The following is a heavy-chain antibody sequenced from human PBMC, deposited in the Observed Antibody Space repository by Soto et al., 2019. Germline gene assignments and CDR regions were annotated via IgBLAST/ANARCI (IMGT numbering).Heavy chain of an antibody. J-gene: IGHJ3*02. CDR3: ATERVTGTTRDFSFGI. D-gene: IGHD1-20*01. CDR1: GYTLTELS. V-gene: IGHV1-24*01. CDR2: FDPEDGET. Sequence: KVGASVKVSCKVSGYTLTELSMHWVRQAPGKGLEWMGGFDPEDGETIYAQKFQGRVTMTEDTSTDTAYMELSSLRSEDTAVYYCATERVTGTTRDFSFGIWGQGTMVTVSS.